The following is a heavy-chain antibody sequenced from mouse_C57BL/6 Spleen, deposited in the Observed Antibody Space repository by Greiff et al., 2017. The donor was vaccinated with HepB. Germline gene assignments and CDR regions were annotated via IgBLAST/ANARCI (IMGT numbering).Heavy chain of an antibody. CDR2: ISSGGDYI. V-gene: IGHV5-9-1*02. CDR3: TRANYEYDQFAY. Sequence: EVKLVESGEGLVKPGGSLKLSCAASGFTFSSYAMSWVRQTPEKRLEWVAYISSGGDYIYYADTVKGRFTISRDNARNTLYLQMSSLKSEDTAMYYCTRANYEYDQFAYWGQGTLVTVSA. CDR1: GFTFSSYA. D-gene: IGHD2-4*01. J-gene: IGHJ3*01.